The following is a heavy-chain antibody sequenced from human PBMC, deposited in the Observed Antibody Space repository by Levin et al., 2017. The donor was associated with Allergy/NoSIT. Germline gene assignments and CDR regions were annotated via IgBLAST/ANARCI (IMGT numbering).Heavy chain of an antibody. V-gene: IGHV3-30-3*01. J-gene: IGHJ4*02. CDR3: ARESSGYDGGYFDY. CDR1: GFTFSSYA. CDR2: ISYDGSNK. D-gene: IGHD5-12*01. Sequence: PGGSLRLSCAASGFTFSSYAMHWVRQAPGKGLEWVAVISYDGSNKYYADSVKGRFTISRDNSKNTLYLQMNSLRAEDTAVYYCARESSGYDGGYFDYWGQGTLVTVSS.